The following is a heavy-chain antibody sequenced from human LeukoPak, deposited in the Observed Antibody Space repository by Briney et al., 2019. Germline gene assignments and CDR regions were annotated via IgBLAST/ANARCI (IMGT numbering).Heavy chain of an antibody. CDR2: ISGSGGST. V-gene: IGHV3-23*01. Sequence: PGGSLRLSCAASELTVSSNYMSWVRQAPGKGLEWVSAISGSGGSTYYADSVKGRFTISRDNSKNTLYLQMNSLRAEDTAVYYCAKYGGYCSGGSCYAEYFQHWGQGTLVTVSS. J-gene: IGHJ1*01. D-gene: IGHD2-15*01. CDR1: ELTVSSNY. CDR3: AKYGGYCSGGSCYAEYFQH.